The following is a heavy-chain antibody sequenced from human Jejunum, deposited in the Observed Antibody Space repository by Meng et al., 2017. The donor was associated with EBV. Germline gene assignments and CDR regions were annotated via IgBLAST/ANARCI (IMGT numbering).Heavy chain of an antibody. CDR2: IYYSGSA. CDR3: ARGAYFDY. CDR1: GGSISSGGYS. V-gene: IGHV4-30-2*01. Sequence: QLKLHEPGSGLVKPSETLSLTCAVSGGSISSGGYSWHWIRQPPGKGLQWIGYIYYSGSAFYNPSLKSRVTLSVDRSKNQFSLNLSSVTAADTAVYYCARGAYFDYWGQGTLVTVSS. J-gene: IGHJ4*02.